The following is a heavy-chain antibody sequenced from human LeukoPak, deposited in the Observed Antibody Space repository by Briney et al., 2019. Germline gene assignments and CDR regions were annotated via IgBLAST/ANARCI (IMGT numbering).Heavy chain of an antibody. Sequence: PSETLSLTCTVSGGSISSYYWSWIRQPPGKGLEWIGYIYYSGSTNYNPSLKSRVTISVDRSKNQFSLKLSSVTAADTAVYYCARVHGARTFDYWGQGTLVTVSS. D-gene: IGHD3-10*01. J-gene: IGHJ4*02. CDR3: ARVHGARTFDY. CDR2: IYYSGST. V-gene: IGHV4-59*12. CDR1: GGSISSYY.